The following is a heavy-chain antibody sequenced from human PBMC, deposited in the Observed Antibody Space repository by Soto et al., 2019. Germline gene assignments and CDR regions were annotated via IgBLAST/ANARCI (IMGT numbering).Heavy chain of an antibody. V-gene: IGHV4-31*03. CDR2: IYYSGST. CDR1: GGSISSGGYY. Sequence: SETLSLTCTVSGGSISSGGYYWSWIRQHPGKGLEWIGYIYYSGSTYYNPSLKSRVTISVDTSKNQFSLKLSSVTAADTAVYYCARALRDILTGLLSAFDIWGQGTMVTVSS. CDR3: ARALRDILTGLLSAFDI. J-gene: IGHJ3*02. D-gene: IGHD3-9*01.